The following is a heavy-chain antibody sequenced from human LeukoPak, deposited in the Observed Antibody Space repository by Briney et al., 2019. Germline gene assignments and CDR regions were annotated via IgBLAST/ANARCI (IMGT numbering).Heavy chain of an antibody. D-gene: IGHD3-10*01. CDR1: GYTFTSYG. Sequence: ASVKVSCKASGYTFTSYGISWVRRAPGQGLEWMGWINTNTGNPTYAQGFTGRFVFSLDTSVSTAYLQISSLKAEDTAVYYCASSYYYGSGSKRNFDYWGQGTLVTVSS. CDR2: INTNTGNP. CDR3: ASSYYYGSGSKRNFDY. V-gene: IGHV7-4-1*02. J-gene: IGHJ4*02.